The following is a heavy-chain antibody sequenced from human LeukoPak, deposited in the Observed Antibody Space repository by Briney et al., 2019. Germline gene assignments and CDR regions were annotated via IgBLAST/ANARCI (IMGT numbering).Heavy chain of an antibody. CDR2: ISSGSSYI. CDR1: GFTFSDYS. D-gene: IGHD1-26*01. CDR3: ARETVGATDFDY. J-gene: IGHJ4*02. V-gene: IGHV3-21*01. Sequence: GGSLRLSCAASGFTFSDYSMNWVRQAPGKGLEWVSCISSGSSYIYYADSVKGRFTISRDNAKNSLYLQMNSLRAEDTAVYYCARETVGATDFDYWGQGTLVTVSS.